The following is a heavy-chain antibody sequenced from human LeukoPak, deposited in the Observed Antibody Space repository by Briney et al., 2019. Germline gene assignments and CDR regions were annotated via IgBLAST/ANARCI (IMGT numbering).Heavy chain of an antibody. Sequence: ASVKVSCKASGYTLTSYAMNWVRQAPGQGLEWMGWINTNTGNPTYAQGFTGRFVFSLDTSVSTAYLQISSLKAEDTAVYYCAIWLSSGSRYNRGESYYFDYWGQGTLVTVSS. CDR3: AIWLSSGSRYNRGESYYFDY. D-gene: IGHD3-10*01. CDR1: GYTLTSYA. CDR2: INTNTGNP. V-gene: IGHV7-4-1*02. J-gene: IGHJ4*02.